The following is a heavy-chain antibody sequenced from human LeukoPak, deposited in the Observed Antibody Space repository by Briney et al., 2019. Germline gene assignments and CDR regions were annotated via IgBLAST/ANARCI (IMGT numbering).Heavy chain of an antibody. D-gene: IGHD3-3*01. CDR1: GGSFSGYY. CDR3: ARAGGLYEDFWSGRFWFDP. CDR2: INHSGST. J-gene: IGHJ5*02. Sequence: PSETLSLTCAVYGGSFSGYYWSWIRQPPGKGLEWIGEINHSGSTNYNPSLKSRVTISVDTSKNQFSLKLSSVTAADTAVYYCARAGGLYEDFWSGRFWFDPWGQGTLVTVSS. V-gene: IGHV4-34*01.